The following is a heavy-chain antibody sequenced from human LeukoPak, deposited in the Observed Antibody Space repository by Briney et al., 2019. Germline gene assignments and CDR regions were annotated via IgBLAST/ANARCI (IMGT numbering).Heavy chain of an antibody. V-gene: IGHV4-30-4*01. CDR2: IYYSGST. CDR3: ARDPYCSGGSCYWRAYWYFDL. D-gene: IGHD2-15*01. CDR1: GGSISSGDYY. Sequence: SQTLSLTCTVSGGSISSGDYYWSWIRQPPGKGLEWFGYIYYSGSTYYNPSLKSRVTISVDTSKNQFSLKLSSVTAADTAVYYCARDPYCSGGSCYWRAYWYFDLWGRGTLVTVSS. J-gene: IGHJ2*01.